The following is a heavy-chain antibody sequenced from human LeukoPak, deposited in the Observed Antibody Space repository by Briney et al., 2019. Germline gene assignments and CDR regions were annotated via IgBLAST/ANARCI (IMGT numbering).Heavy chain of an antibody. CDR1: GYTFTGYY. Sequence: ASVKVSCKASGYTFTGYYMHWVRQAAGQGREWMGWISGYNGNTNYAQNLQGRVTMTTDTSTSTAYMELRSLTSDDTALYYCARDAPYSSSWYVPFDYWGQGTQVTVSS. CDR2: ISGYNGNT. J-gene: IGHJ4*02. CDR3: ARDAPYSSSWYVPFDY. V-gene: IGHV1-18*04. D-gene: IGHD6-13*01.